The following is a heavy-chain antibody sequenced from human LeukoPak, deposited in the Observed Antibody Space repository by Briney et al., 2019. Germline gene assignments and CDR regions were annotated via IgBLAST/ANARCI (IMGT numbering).Heavy chain of an antibody. CDR2: TYYRSKWFN. Sequence: PSQTLSLTCAISGDSVSSNSAAWHWIRQSPSRGLEWLGRTYYRSKWFNDYAVSVKSRITINPDTSKNQFSLQLNSVTPQDTAVYYCAREMEYQLPYNWFDPWGQGTLVTVSS. D-gene: IGHD2-2*02. CDR3: AREMEYQLPYNWFDP. CDR1: GDSVSSNSAA. J-gene: IGHJ5*02. V-gene: IGHV6-1*01.